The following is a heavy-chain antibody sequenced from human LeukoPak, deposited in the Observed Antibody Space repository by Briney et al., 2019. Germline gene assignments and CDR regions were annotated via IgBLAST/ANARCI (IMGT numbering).Heavy chain of an antibody. CDR3: AKQKEGQWLDFDFDY. Sequence: PGRSLRLSCAASGFTFSSYAMSWVRQAPGKGLEWVSAISGSGGSTYYADSVKGRFTISRDNSKNTLYLQMKSLRAEDTAVYYCAKQKEGQWLDFDFDYWGQGTLVTVSS. J-gene: IGHJ4*02. CDR1: GFTFSSYA. CDR2: ISGSGGST. D-gene: IGHD6-19*01. V-gene: IGHV3-23*01.